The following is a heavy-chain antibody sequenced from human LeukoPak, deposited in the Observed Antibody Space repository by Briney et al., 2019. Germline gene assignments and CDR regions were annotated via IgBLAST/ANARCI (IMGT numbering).Heavy chain of an antibody. CDR1: GFTFSSYA. CDR2: IGASGGT. D-gene: IGHD3-22*01. Sequence: GGSLRLSCAASGFTFSSYAMSWVRPAPGKGLEWVSTIGASGGTYYADSVKGRFTISRDTPKNTLHLQMNSLRAEDTAVYYCAKQRRVVVSYFDYWGQGTLVTVS. CDR3: AKQRRVVVSYFDY. V-gene: IGHV3-23*01. J-gene: IGHJ4*02.